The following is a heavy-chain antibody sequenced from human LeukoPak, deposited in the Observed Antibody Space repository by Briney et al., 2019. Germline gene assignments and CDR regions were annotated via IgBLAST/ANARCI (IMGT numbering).Heavy chain of an antibody. CDR3: ARDYYYDSSGYYSY. D-gene: IGHD3-22*01. J-gene: IGHJ4*02. CDR1: GLSFSTYW. Sequence: GGSLRLSCEASGLSFSTYWMHWVRQVPGEGLVWVSRINGDGSSINYADSVKGRFTISRDNAKNSLYLQMNSLRAEDTAVYYCARDYYYDSSGYYSYWGQGTLVTVSS. V-gene: IGHV3-74*01. CDR2: INGDGSSI.